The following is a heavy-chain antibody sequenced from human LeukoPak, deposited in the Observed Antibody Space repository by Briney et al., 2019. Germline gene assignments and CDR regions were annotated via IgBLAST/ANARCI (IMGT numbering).Heavy chain of an antibody. J-gene: IGHJ3*02. Sequence: GASVKVSCKASGGTFSSYAISWVRQAPGQGLEWRGRIISIFGIANYAQKFQGRVTITADKSTSTAYMELSSLRSEDTAVYYCVCNDAPAAGHDAFDIWGQGTMVTVSS. CDR1: GGTFSSYA. D-gene: IGHD1-1*01. CDR3: VCNDAPAAGHDAFDI. CDR2: IISIFGIA. V-gene: IGHV1-69*04.